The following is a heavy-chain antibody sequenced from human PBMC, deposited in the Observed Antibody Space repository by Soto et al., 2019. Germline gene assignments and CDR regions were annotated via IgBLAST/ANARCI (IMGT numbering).Heavy chain of an antibody. D-gene: IGHD3-3*01. CDR1: GFTFSNAW. J-gene: IGHJ4*02. CDR2: IKSKTDGGTT. Sequence: EVQLVESGGGLVKPGGSLRRSCAASGFTFSNAWMNWVRQAPGKVLEWVGRIKSKTDGGTTDYSAPVKGRFTISRYDSKNTLYLQMNSLKTEDTALYYCTTVDDFWSGSYSLDYWGQGTLVTVSS. CDR3: TTVDDFWSGSYSLDY. V-gene: IGHV3-15*07.